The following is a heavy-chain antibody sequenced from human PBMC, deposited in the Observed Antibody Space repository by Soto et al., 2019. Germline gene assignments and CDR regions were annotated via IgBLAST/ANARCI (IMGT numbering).Heavy chain of an antibody. J-gene: IGHJ3*02. CDR3: ASKKGDYGDLDAFDI. D-gene: IGHD4-17*01. Sequence: QVQLVQSGAEVKKPGSSVKVSCKASGGTFSSYAISWVRQAPGQGLEWMGGIIPIFGTANYAQKFQGRVKSAAFETTSTGYMELSSLRSEDTAVYYCASKKGDYGDLDAFDIWGQGTMVTVSS. CDR2: IIPIFGTA. CDR1: GGTFSSYA. V-gene: IGHV1-69*12.